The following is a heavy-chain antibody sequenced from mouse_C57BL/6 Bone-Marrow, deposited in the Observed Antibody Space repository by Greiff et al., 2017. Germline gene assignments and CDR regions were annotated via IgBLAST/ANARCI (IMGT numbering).Heavy chain of an antibody. V-gene: IGHV1-81*01. D-gene: IGHD2-2*01. CDR3: ARGGIYYGYDVWFAD. CDR2: IYPRSGNT. CDR1: GYTFTSYG. J-gene: IGHJ3*01. Sequence: QVQLQQSGAELARPGASVKLSCKASGYTFTSYGISWVKQRTGQGLEWIGEIYPRSGNTYYNEKFKGKATLTADKSSSTAYMELRSLTSEDSAVYFCARGGIYYGYDVWFADWGQGTLVTVSA.